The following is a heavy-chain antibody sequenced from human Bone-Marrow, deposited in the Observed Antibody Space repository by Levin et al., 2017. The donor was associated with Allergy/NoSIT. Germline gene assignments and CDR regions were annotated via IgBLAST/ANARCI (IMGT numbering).Heavy chain of an antibody. D-gene: IGHD2-21*01. CDR2: IYYSGST. V-gene: IGHV4-59*01. Sequence: SQTLSLTCTVSGGSISSYYWSWIRQPPGKGLEWIGYIYYSGSTNYNPSLKSRVTISVDTSKNQFSLKLSSVTAADTAVYYCARAVISLSNYYYYGMDVWGQGTTVTVSS. J-gene: IGHJ6*02. CDR1: GGSISSYY. CDR3: ARAVISLSNYYYYGMDV.